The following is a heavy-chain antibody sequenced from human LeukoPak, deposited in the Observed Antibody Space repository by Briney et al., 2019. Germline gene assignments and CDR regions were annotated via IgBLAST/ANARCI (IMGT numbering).Heavy chain of an antibody. CDR2: INHSGST. CDR1: GGSFSGYY. Sequence: SETLSLTCAVYGGSFSGYYWSWIRQPPGKGLEWIGEINHSGSTNYNPSLKSRVTISVDTSKNQLSLKLSSVTAADTAVYYCARSLVEDIVVVVAATQDWFDPWGQGTLVTVSS. D-gene: IGHD2-15*01. J-gene: IGHJ5*02. CDR3: ARSLVEDIVVVVAATQDWFDP. V-gene: IGHV4-34*01.